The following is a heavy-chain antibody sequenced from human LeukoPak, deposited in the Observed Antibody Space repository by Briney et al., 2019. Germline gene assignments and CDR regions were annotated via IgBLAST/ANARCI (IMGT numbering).Heavy chain of an antibody. CDR1: GLTFSSYD. V-gene: IGHV3-48*03. J-gene: IGHJ4*02. CDR2: ISNSGNTI. Sequence: GWSLRLSCVGSGLTFSSYDMNWVRQAPGKGLEWISYISNSGNTIYYADSVKGRFTISRDNAKNSLYLQMNSLRAEDTAVYYCDTRPRYWGQGTLVTVSS. D-gene: IGHD2-2*01. CDR3: DTRPRY.